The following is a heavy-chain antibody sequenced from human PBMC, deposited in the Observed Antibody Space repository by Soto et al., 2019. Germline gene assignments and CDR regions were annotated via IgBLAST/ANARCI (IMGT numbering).Heavy chain of an antibody. CDR3: ARGKIGWELSAPDYYFDY. Sequence: GGSLRLSCAASGFTISSYGMHWFRQAPGKGLEWVAVIWYDGSNKYYADSVKGRFTISRDNSKNTLYLQMNSLRAEDTAVYYCARGKIGWELSAPDYYFDYWGQGT. V-gene: IGHV3-33*01. CDR2: IWYDGSNK. J-gene: IGHJ4*02. CDR1: GFTISSYG. D-gene: IGHD1-26*01.